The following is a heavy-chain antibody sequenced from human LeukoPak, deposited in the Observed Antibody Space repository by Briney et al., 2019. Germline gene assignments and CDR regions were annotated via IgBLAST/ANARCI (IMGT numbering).Heavy chain of an antibody. CDR3: ARYCSSTSCPFDY. V-gene: IGHV4-34*01. J-gene: IGHJ4*02. CDR2: INHSGST. Sequence: SETLSLTCAVYGGSFSGYYWNWIRQPPGKGLEWIGEINHSGSTNYNPSLKSRVTISVDTSKNQFSLKLSSVTAADTAVYYCARYCSSTSCPFDYWGQGTLVTVSS. CDR1: GGSFSGYY. D-gene: IGHD2-2*01.